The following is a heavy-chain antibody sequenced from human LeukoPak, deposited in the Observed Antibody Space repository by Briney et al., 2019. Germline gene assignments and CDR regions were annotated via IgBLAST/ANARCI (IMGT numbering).Heavy chain of an antibody. CDR3: ARDIVATLVAFDY. J-gene: IGHJ4*02. D-gene: IGHD5-12*01. Sequence: GGSLRLSCAASGFTFSSYWMSWVRQAPGKGLEWVSSISSSSSYIYYADSVKGRFTISRDNAKNSLYLQMNSLRAEDTAVYYCARDIVATLVAFDYWGQGTLVTVSS. CDR1: GFTFSSYW. V-gene: IGHV3-21*01. CDR2: ISSSSSYI.